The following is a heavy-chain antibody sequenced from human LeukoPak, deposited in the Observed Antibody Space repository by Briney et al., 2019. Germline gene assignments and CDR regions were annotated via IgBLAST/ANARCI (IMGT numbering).Heavy chain of an antibody. D-gene: IGHD6-13*01. CDR2: IKQDGSEK. CDR3: ARDMAAAGTDY. V-gene: IGHV3-7*01. J-gene: IGHJ4*02. Sequence: PGGSLRLSCAASGFTSSSYWMSWVRQAPGKGLEWVANIKQDGSEKYYVDSVKGRFTISRDNAKNSLYLQMNSLRAEDTAVYYCARDMAAAGTDYWGQGTLVTVSS. CDR1: GFTSSSYW.